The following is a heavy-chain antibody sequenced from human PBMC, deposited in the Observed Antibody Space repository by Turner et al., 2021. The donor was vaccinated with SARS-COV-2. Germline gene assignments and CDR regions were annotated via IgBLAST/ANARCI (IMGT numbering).Heavy chain of an antibody. J-gene: IGHJ3*02. CDR3: ARGGLYYYDSSAYYGDAFDI. CDR1: GYTFTGYY. D-gene: IGHD3-22*01. Sequence: QVQLVQSGAEVKTPGASVKVSCQASGYTFTGYYMHCVRQAPGQGLEWMGWINPNSGATNYAQNFQGRVTMTRDTSISTAYMELSRLRSDDTAVYYCARGGLYYYDSSAYYGDAFDIWGQGTMVTVSS. V-gene: IGHV1-2*02. CDR2: INPNSGAT.